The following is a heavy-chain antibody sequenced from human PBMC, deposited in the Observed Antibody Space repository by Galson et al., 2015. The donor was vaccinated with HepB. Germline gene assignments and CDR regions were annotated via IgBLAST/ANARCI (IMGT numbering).Heavy chain of an antibody. V-gene: IGHV1-18*01. J-gene: IGHJ5*02. CDR1: GYSFNNYG. Sequence: SVKVSCKASGYSFNNYGISWVRKAPGQGLEWMGWVSSYNGHTNYAQKFQGRVTMTTETPTTTVYMELKSLTSDDTAVYCCASDGQDCYTTSCYVDLWGQGTLVTVAS. D-gene: IGHD3-16*02. CDR2: VSSYNGHT. CDR3: ASDGQDCYTTSCYVDL.